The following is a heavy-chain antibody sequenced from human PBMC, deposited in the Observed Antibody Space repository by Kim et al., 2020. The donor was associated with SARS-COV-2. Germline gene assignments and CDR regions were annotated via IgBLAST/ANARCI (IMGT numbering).Heavy chain of an antibody. CDR3: AKHHHYSYGWNDY. CDR2: IIGNGGST. V-gene: IGHV3-23*01. J-gene: IGHJ4*02. D-gene: IGHD5-18*01. CDR1: GFTFSIYA. Sequence: GGSLRLSCAASGFTFSIYAMNWVRQAPGKGLEWVSGIIGNGGSTYYADSVKGRFTISRDNSKNSLYLQMNSLRAEDTAVYYCAKHHHYSYGWNDYWGQGTLVTVSS.